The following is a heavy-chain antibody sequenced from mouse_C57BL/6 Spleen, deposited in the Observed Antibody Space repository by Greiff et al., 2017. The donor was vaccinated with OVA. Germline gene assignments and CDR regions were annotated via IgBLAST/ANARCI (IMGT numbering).Heavy chain of an antibody. CDR1: GYTFTSYW. V-gene: IGHV1-69*01. CDR2: IDPSDSYT. CDR3: ARSDYGSSLYYAMDY. D-gene: IGHD1-1*01. Sequence: QVHVKQPGAELVMPGASVKLSCKASGYTFTSYWMHWVKQRPGQGLEWIGEIDPSDSYTNYNQKFKGKSTLTVDKSSSTAYMQLSSLTSEDSAVYYCARSDYGSSLYYAMDYWGQGTSVTVSS. J-gene: IGHJ4*01.